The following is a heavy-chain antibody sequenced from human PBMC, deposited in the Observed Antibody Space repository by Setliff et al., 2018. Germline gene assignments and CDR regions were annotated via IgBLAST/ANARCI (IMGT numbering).Heavy chain of an antibody. CDR1: GFTVSSNY. V-gene: IGHV3-53*05. CDR3: ARDSIMDV. CDR2: IYSGGST. D-gene: IGHD2-2*01. Sequence: GGSLRLSCAASGFTVSSNYMSWVRQAPGKGLEWVSVIYSGGSTYYADSVTGRFTISRDNSKNTLYLQMNSLRPEDTALYYCARDSIMDVWGNGTTVTVSS. J-gene: IGHJ6*03.